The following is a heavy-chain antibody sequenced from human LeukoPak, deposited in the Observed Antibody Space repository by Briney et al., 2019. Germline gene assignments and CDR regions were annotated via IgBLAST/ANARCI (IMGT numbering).Heavy chain of an antibody. V-gene: IGHV3-66*01. CDR3: AKRRYDSSGHFDS. CDR1: GLTVSSNY. Sequence: PGGSLRLSCAASGLTVSSNYMNWVRQAPGKGLEWVSVIYSGGSTYYADSVKGRFTISRDNSKNTLYLQMNSLRAEDTAVYYCAKRRYDSSGHFDSWGQGTLVTVSS. J-gene: IGHJ4*02. CDR2: IYSGGST. D-gene: IGHD3-22*01.